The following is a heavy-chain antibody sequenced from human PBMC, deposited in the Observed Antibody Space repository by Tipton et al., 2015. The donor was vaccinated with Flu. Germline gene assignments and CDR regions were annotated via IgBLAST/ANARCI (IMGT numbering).Heavy chain of an antibody. D-gene: IGHD6-25*01. CDR3: VRDSGYPDWFDA. V-gene: IGHV4-4*02. Sequence: TLSLTCSVSGDVMSSRYWWSWVRQSPNKGLEWIGEVNHSGTTNYNPSFRSRVSMSIDMSQDQFSLRLSSVTASDTATYYCVRDSGYPDWFDAWGQGILVTVSS. CDR1: GDVMSSRYW. J-gene: IGHJ5*02. CDR2: VNHSGTT.